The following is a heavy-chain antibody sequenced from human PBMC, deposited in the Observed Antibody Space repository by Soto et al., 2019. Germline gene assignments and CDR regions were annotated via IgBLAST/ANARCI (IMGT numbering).Heavy chain of an antibody. CDR3: AKEREDIMVMFGTVDP. J-gene: IGHJ5*02. D-gene: IGHD3-16*01. Sequence: GGSLRLSCAASGFTFSSYAMNWVRQAPGKGLEWVSSISGSDGSTYYADSVKGRFTVSRDNSRNTLYLQMHSLRAEDTAVYYCAKEREDIMVMFGTVDPCIQGALVRVS. CDR2: ISGSDGST. V-gene: IGHV3-23*01. CDR1: GFTFSSYA.